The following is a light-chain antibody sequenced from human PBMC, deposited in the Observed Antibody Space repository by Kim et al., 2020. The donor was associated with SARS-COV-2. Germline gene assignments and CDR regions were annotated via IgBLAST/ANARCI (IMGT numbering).Light chain of an antibody. V-gene: IGLV3-1*01. J-gene: IGLJ1*01. CDR3: QAWNSSTHTYV. CDR1: KLGDKY. Sequence: SPGQTASITCSGYKLGDKYVSWYKQTPDQSPVMVIYPDKQRPSGIFERFSGSNSGNTATLTISGTQAMDKADYYCQAWNSSTHTYVFGGGTKVTVL. CDR2: PDK.